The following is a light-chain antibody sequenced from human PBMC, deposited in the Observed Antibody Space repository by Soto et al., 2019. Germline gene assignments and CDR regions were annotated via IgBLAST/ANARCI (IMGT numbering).Light chain of an antibody. CDR3: QQYGDSPPYT. J-gene: IGKJ2*01. CDR1: QSVSSSY. V-gene: IGKV3-20*01. CDR2: AAS. Sequence: EIVLTQSPGTLSLSPGESATLSCRASQSVSSSYLAWYQQKPGRAPRLLIYAASSRATGIPDRFSGSGSGTDFTLTISRLEPEDFAVYYCQQYGDSPPYTFGQGTKLEIK.